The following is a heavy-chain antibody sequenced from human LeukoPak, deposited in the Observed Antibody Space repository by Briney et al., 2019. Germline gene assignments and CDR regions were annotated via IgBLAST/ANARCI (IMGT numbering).Heavy chain of an antibody. Sequence: ASVKVSCKASGYTFTGYYMHWVRQAPGQGLEWMGWINPNSGGTNYAQKFQGRVTMTRDTSISTAYMELSSLRSEDTAVYYCASSTMVRGVIFSPYYYYYMDVWGKGTTVTVSS. V-gene: IGHV1-2*02. J-gene: IGHJ6*03. CDR2: INPNSGGT. D-gene: IGHD3-10*01. CDR3: ASSTMVRGVIFSPYYYYYMDV. CDR1: GYTFTGYY.